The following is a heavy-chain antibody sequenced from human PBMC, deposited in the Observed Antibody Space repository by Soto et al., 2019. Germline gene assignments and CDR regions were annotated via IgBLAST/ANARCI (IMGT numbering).Heavy chain of an antibody. CDR3: ASTSGYYYVDY. Sequence: HVQLVQSGAEVKKPGASVKVSCKASGYTFTSYAMHWVRQAPGQRLEWMGWINAGNGNTKYSQKFQGRVTITRDTSARTAYMELSSLSTEDTAVHLCASTSGYYYVDYWGQGTLVTVSS. V-gene: IGHV1-3*01. CDR1: GYTFTSYA. J-gene: IGHJ4*02. CDR2: INAGNGNT. D-gene: IGHD3-22*01.